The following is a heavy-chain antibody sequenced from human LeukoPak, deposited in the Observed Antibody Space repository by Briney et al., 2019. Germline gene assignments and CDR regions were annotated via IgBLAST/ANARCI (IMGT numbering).Heavy chain of an antibody. Sequence: SETLSLTCAVYGGSFSGYYWSWIRQPPGKGLEWIGEINHSGSTNYNPSLKSRVTISVDTSKNQSSLKLSSVAAADTAVYYCARGGGWFGEFDYYGMDVWGKGATVTVSS. D-gene: IGHD3-10*01. CDR2: INHSGST. CDR3: ARGGGWFGEFDYYGMDV. V-gene: IGHV4-34*01. J-gene: IGHJ6*04. CDR1: GGSFSGYY.